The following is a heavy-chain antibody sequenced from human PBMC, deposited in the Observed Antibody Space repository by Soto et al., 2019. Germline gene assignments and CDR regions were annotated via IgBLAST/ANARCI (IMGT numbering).Heavy chain of an antibody. CDR3: ARDGIVVVRQGGFDY. CDR1: GFTFSSYW. J-gene: IGHJ4*02. D-gene: IGHD2-2*01. V-gene: IGHV3-74*01. CDR2: INSDGSST. Sequence: PGGSLRLSCAASGFTFSSYWMHWVRQAPGKGLVWVSRINSDGSSTSYADSVKGRFTISRDNAKNTLYLQMNSLRAEDTAVYYCARDGIVVVRQGGFDYWGQGTLVTVPQ.